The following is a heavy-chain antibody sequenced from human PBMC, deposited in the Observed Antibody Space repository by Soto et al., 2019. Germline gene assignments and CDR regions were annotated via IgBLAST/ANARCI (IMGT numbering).Heavy chain of an antibody. J-gene: IGHJ4*02. V-gene: IGHV4-4*02. CDR2: VFHTGTT. Sequence: QVQLQESGPGLVKPSGTLSLTCAVSGDSVSSPYYWCWVRQPPGKGLEWIGEVFHTGTTSYNQSLRSRVTISMDKSINQFSLDLSSVTAAYTAVYYCARSAGWYAVHSWGPGTLVIVSS. CDR1: GDSVSSPYY. CDR3: ARSAGWYAVHS. D-gene: IGHD6-19*01.